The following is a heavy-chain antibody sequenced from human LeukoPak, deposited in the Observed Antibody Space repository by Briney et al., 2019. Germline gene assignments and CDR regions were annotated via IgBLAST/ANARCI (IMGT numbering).Heavy chain of an antibody. J-gene: IGHJ5*02. CDR3: AQEIWGGRT. D-gene: IGHD3-16*01. V-gene: IGHV3-48*04. CDR1: GFTFSTYS. Sequence: GGSLRLSCAASGFTFSTYSMNWVRQAPGKGLEWVSYISSSSNTIYYADSVKGRFTISRDNAKNSLYLQMNSLRAEDTAVYYCAQEIWGGRTLGQGTLVTVSS. CDR2: ISSSSNTI.